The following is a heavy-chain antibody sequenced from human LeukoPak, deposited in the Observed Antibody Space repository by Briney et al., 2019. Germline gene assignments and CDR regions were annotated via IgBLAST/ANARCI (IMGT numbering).Heavy chain of an antibody. Sequence: GGSPRLSCAASGFSVSTNFMAWVRQAPGKRLEWVSVMYSGESTYYTDSVKARFTISRDNSKNTLYLQMNSLRAEDTAVYYCARAHTSGYSTLDPWGQGTLVTVPS. D-gene: IGHD2-21*01. CDR2: MYSGEST. CDR1: GFSVSTNF. V-gene: IGHV3-66*01. J-gene: IGHJ5*02. CDR3: ARAHTSGYSTLDP.